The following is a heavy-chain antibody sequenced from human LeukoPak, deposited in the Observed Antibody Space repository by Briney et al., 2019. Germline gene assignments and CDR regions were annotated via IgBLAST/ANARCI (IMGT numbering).Heavy chain of an antibody. V-gene: IGHV4-34*01. CDR2: INHSGST. J-gene: IGHJ6*02. Sequence: SETLSLTCAVYGGSFSGYYWSWIRQPPGKGLEWIGEINHSGSTNYNPSLKSRVTISVDTSKNQFSLKLSSVTAADTAVYYCARGFSRSGLPRLYCGMDVWGQGTTVTVSS. D-gene: IGHD3-10*01. CDR3: ARGFSRSGLPRLYCGMDV. CDR1: GGSFSGYY.